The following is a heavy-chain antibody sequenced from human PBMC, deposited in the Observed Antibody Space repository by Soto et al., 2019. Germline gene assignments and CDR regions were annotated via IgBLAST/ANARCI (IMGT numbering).Heavy chain of an antibody. CDR1: GFTFSLYG. CDR3: AKDFPSGSSRYDRFDP. CDR2: ISHDGSTK. D-gene: IGHD6-19*01. J-gene: IGHJ5*02. V-gene: IGHV3-30*18. Sequence: QVQLVESGGGVVQPGRSLRLSCAASGFTFSLYGIHWVRQAPGKGLEWLAVISHDGSTKYYADSVKGRFTVSRDNSKNSVYLQMNSLRGEDTAIYYCAKDFPSGSSRYDRFDPWGLGTSVMVS.